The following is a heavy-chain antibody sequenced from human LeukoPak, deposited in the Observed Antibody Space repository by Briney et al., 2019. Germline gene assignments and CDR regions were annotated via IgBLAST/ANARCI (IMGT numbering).Heavy chain of an antibody. CDR3: ARGPRPYDFWSGPLDY. CDR2: ISAYSGDT. Sequence: ASVKVSCKASGYTFTSYGISWVRQAPGQGLEWMGWISAYSGDTNYAQKFQGRATMTTDTSTSTAYMELSSLRSEDTAVYYCARGPRPYDFWSGPLDYWGQGTLVTVSS. J-gene: IGHJ4*02. D-gene: IGHD3-3*01. CDR1: GYTFTSYG. V-gene: IGHV1-18*01.